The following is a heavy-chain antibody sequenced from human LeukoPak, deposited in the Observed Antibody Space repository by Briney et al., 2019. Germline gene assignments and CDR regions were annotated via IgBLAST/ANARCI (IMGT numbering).Heavy chain of an antibody. D-gene: IGHD3-9*01. J-gene: IGHJ4*02. CDR3: SKWGDYDVLTGYYDSDF. CDR1: GFTFSNYA. Sequence: GGSLRLSCAASGFTFSNYAMSWVRQAPGKGLEWVSAIAGSGGSTYYADSVKGRFSISRDNSKNTLFLQMSSLRVEDTALYYCSKWGDYDVLTGYYDSDFWGQGTLVTVSS. V-gene: IGHV3-23*01. CDR2: IAGSGGST.